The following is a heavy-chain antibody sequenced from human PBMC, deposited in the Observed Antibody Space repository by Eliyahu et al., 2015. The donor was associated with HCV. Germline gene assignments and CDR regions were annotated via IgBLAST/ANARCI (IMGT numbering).Heavy chain of an antibody. J-gene: IGHJ6*02. CDR1: GYXFTGYY. D-gene: IGHD3-3*01. V-gene: IGHV1-2*04. CDR3: ARSRITIFGVVSIDYYYYGMDV. CDR2: INPNSGGT. Sequence: QVQLVQSGAEVKKPGASVKVSCKASGYXFTGYYMHWVRQAPGQGLEWMGWINPNSGGTNYAQKFQGWVTMTRDTSISTAYMELSRLRSDDTAVYYCARSRITIFGVVSIDYYYYGMDVWGQGTTVTVSS.